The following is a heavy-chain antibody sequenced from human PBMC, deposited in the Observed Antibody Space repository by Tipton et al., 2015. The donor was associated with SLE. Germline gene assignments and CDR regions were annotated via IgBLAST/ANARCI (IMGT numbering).Heavy chain of an antibody. J-gene: IGHJ4*02. Sequence: LRLSCTVSGYFISSGYYWGWIRQSPGKGLEWIGSVYHSGGTYYNPSLKSRVTISVDTSKNQFSLKLSSVTAADTAVYYCARHDYDDNGYYMPYFDYWGQGTLVTVSS. CDR3: ARHDYDDNGYYMPYFDY. V-gene: IGHV4-38-2*02. D-gene: IGHD3-22*01. CDR1: GYFISSGYY. CDR2: VYHSGGT.